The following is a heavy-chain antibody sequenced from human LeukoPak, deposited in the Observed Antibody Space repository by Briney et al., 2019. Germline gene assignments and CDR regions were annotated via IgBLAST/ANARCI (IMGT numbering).Heavy chain of an antibody. J-gene: IGHJ4*02. CDR2: IYYSGTT. Sequence: SETLSLTCTVSGGSISSYYWSWLRQPPGKGLEWIGYIYYSGTTYYNPSLKSRVTISVDTSKNQFSLKLNSVTAADTAVFYCAANSADYNTLGSSYKVWGQGTLVTVSS. V-gene: IGHV4-59*04. D-gene: IGHD3-10*01. CDR3: AANSADYNTLGSSYKV. CDR1: GGSISSYY.